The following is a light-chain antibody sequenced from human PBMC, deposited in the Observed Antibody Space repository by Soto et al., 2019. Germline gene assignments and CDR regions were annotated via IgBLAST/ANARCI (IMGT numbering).Light chain of an antibody. CDR1: QSINSW. CDR3: QQYNSYPYP. Sequence: DIQMTQSPSTLSASVGDRVTITCRASQSINSWLAWYQQKPGKAPKLLIYKASNLQSGVPSRFSGSGSGTEFTLTISSLQPDDFATYYCQQYNSYPYPFGQGTKLEIK. V-gene: IGKV1-5*03. CDR2: KAS. J-gene: IGKJ2*01.